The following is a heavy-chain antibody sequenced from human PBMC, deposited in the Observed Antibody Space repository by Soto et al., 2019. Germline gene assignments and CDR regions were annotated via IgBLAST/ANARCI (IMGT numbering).Heavy chain of an antibody. CDR2: INPSGGST. J-gene: IGHJ4*02. CDR1: GYTFTSYY. D-gene: IGHD3-22*01. V-gene: IGHV1-46*01. CDR3: AGDPDLRGYDSSGYGDY. Sequence: GASVKVSCKASGYTFTSYYMHWVRQAPGQGLEWMGIINPSGGSTSYAQKFQGRVTMTRDTSTSTVYMELSSLRSEDTAVYYCAGDPDLRGYDSSGYGDYWGQGTLVTVSS.